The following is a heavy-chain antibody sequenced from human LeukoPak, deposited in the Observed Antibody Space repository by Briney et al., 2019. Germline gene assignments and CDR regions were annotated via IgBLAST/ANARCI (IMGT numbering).Heavy chain of an antibody. CDR3: ARDQGRYYYGSGSYYY. J-gene: IGHJ4*02. D-gene: IGHD3-10*01. CDR1: GYTFTSYG. V-gene: IGHV1-18*01. CDR2: ISAYNGNT. Sequence: ASVKVSCKASGYTFTSYGISWVRQAPGQGLEWMGWISAYNGNTNSAQKLQGRVTMTTDTSTSTAYMELRSLRSDDTAVYYCARDQGRYYYGSGSYYYWGQGTLVTVSS.